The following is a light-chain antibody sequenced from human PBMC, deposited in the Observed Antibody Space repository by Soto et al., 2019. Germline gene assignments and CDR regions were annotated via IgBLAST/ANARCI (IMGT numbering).Light chain of an antibody. CDR3: QQTYNTPYT. J-gene: IGKJ2*01. CDR1: QRITTY. V-gene: IGKV1-39*01. Sequence: IHMTQSPSSLSASVGDRVTITCRASQRITTYLNWYQQKPGEAPKLLISTLGTLQCGVPSRFTGSGSGTDFTLTITGLQPADFATYFCQQTYNTPYTFGQGTKLEIK. CDR2: TLG.